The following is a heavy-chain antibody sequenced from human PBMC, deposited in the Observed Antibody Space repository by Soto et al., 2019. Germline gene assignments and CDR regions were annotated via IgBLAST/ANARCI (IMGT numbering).Heavy chain of an antibody. Sequence: QLRLQESGPGLVKPSETLSLTCTVSGGSMSSYYWTWIRPPPRRGLDWMGVIYYAGSTKYNSSLNSRPTISVDTTKNQFSLTVTSVTAADTAVYYCAGRLVATETLDYLGQGTLVTVSS. CDR3: AGRLVATETLDY. CDR2: IYYAGST. D-gene: IGHD5-12*01. J-gene: IGHJ4*02. CDR1: GGSMSSYY. V-gene: IGHV4-59*08.